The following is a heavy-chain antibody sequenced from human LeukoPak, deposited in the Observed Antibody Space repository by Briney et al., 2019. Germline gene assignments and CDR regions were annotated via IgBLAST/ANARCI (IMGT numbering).Heavy chain of an antibody. J-gene: IGHJ5*02. D-gene: IGHD3-10*01. CDR3: ARRPPYYGSGTSNWFDP. CDR2: INPSIGVT. V-gene: IGHV1-2*02. CDR1: GYAFMGYY. Sequence: ASVKVSCKASGYAFMGYYIHWVRQAPGQGLEWMGWINPSIGVTKHAQKFQGRVTMTRETSITTAYLELSSLTSDDTAVYYCARRPPYYGSGTSNWFDPWGQGTLVTVPS.